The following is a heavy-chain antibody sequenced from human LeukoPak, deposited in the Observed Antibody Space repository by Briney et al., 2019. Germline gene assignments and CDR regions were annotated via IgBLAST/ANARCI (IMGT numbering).Heavy chain of an antibody. J-gene: IGHJ4*02. V-gene: IGHV4-38-2*02. CDR3: ARAHCGGDCYSPCYFDY. Sequence: PSETLSLTCTVSGGSIGSYYWSWIRQPPGKGLEWIGSIYHSGSTYYNPSLKSRVTISVDTSKNQFSLELSSVTAADTAVYYCARAHCGGDCYSPCYFDYWGQGTLVTVSS. D-gene: IGHD2-21*02. CDR1: GGSIGSYY. CDR2: IYHSGST.